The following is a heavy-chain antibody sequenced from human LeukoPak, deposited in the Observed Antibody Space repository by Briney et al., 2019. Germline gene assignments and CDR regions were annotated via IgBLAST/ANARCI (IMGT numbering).Heavy chain of an antibody. V-gene: IGHV3-48*04. J-gene: IGHJ6*02. CDR3: ARKYGDYYYYGMDV. CDR2: ISSSGSTI. CDR1: GFTFSSYS. Sequence: GGSLRLSCAASGFTFSSYSMNWVRQAPGKGLEWVSYISSSGSTIYYADSVKGRFTISRDNAKNSLYLQMNSLRAEDTAVYYCARKYGDYYYYGMDVWGQGTTVTVSS. D-gene: IGHD4-17*01.